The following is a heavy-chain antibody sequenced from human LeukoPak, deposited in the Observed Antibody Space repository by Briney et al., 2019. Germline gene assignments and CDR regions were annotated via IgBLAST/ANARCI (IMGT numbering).Heavy chain of an antibody. Sequence: SQTLSLTCTVSGGSISSGSYYWSWIRQPAGKGLEWIGRIYTSGSTNYNPSLKSRVTISVDTSKNQFSLKLSSVTAADTAVYYCARPSRRGFYGSGSWLDYWGQGTLVTVSS. J-gene: IGHJ4*02. CDR3: ARPSRRGFYGSGSWLDY. D-gene: IGHD3-10*01. V-gene: IGHV4-61*02. CDR1: GGSISSGSYY. CDR2: IYTSGST.